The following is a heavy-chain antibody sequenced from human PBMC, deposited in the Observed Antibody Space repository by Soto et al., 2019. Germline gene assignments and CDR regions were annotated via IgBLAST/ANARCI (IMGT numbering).Heavy chain of an antibody. Sequence: SETLSLTCAVSGGSISGGGYSWSWIRQPPGKGLEWIGYIYHSGSTYYNPSLKSRVTISVDRSKNQFSLKLSSVTAADTAVYYCASGLVTTLHYWGQGTLVTVSS. CDR1: GGSISGGGYS. D-gene: IGHD4-17*01. V-gene: IGHV4-30-2*01. J-gene: IGHJ4*02. CDR2: IYHSGST. CDR3: ASGLVTTLHY.